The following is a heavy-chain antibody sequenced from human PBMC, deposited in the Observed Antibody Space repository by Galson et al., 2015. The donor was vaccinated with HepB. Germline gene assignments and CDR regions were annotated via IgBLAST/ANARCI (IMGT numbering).Heavy chain of an antibody. CDR1: GFTFRTST. CDR3: ARDWSYVGFDY. CDR2: ISGNGEIT. V-gene: IGHV3-23*01. D-gene: IGHD3-10*01. J-gene: IGHJ4*02. Sequence: SLRLSCAASGFTFRTSTMNWVRQAPGKGLEWVSGISGNGEITYYADSVKGRFTISRDTSKNTLYLQMDSLRAEDTAVYYCARDWSYVGFDYWGQGTLVTVPS.